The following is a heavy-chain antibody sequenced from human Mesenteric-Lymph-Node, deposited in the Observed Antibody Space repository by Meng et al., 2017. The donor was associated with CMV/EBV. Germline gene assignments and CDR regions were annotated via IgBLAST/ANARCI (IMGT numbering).Heavy chain of an antibody. J-gene: IGHJ4*02. CDR3: AKDFGPGSGNYYADY. CDR1: GFTFNSYW. Sequence: GESLKISCAASGFTFNSYWMSWVRQAPGKGLEWVSSISGDDRGTYYADSVKGRFTISRDNSKNTLYLEMNSLRAEDTAVYYCAKDFGPGSGNYYADYWGQGTLVTVSS. CDR2: ISGDDRGT. V-gene: IGHV3-23*01. D-gene: IGHD3-10*01.